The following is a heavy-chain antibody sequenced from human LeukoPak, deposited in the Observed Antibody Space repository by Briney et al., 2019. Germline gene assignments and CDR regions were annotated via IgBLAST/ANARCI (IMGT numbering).Heavy chain of an antibody. Sequence: PGGSLRLSCAASGFTFSSYAMSWVRQAPWKGLEWVSAISGSGGSTCYADSVKGRFTISRDNSKNTLYLQMNSLRAEDTAVYYCAKNELLWFGELLIDYWGQGTLVTVSS. CDR3: AKNELLWFGELLIDY. J-gene: IGHJ4*02. V-gene: IGHV3-23*01. CDR1: GFTFSSYA. D-gene: IGHD3-10*01. CDR2: ISGSGGST.